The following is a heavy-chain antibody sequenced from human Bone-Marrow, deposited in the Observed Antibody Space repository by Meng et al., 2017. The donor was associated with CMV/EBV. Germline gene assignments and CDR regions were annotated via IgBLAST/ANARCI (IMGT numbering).Heavy chain of an antibody. CDR1: GFSFSIYT. J-gene: IGHJ4*02. D-gene: IGHD6-13*01. CDR3: ARDLYSSSWDQFGY. V-gene: IGHV3-21*01. Sequence: GGSLRLSCGVSGFSFSIYTMNWVRQAPGKGLEWVSSISSTSSYIYYADSVKGRFTISRDNAKNSLYLQMNSLRAEDTAVYYCARDLYSSSWDQFGYWGRGTLVTVSS. CDR2: ISSTSSYI.